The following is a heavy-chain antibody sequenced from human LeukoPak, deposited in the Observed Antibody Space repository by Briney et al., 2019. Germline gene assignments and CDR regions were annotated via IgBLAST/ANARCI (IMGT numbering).Heavy chain of an antibody. J-gene: IGHJ3*02. Sequence: GGSLRLSCAASGFTFSIYWMYWVRQAPGKGLMWVSRCDSDGSGTTYVDSVKGRFTVSRDNAKSTLYLQMSSLRAEDTAVYYCATSSVWGGAFNICGQGTMVTVSS. V-gene: IGHV3-74*01. CDR2: CDSDGSGT. CDR3: ATSSVWGGAFNI. D-gene: IGHD3-16*01. CDR1: GFTFSIYW.